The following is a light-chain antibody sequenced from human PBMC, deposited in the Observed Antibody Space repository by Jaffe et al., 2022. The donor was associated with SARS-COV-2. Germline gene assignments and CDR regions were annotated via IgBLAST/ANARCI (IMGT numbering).Light chain of an antibody. CDR3: QQYGSSPWT. Sequence: EIVLTQSPGTLSLSPGERATLSCGASQSVSSIYLAWYQQKPGQAPRLLIYGASSRATGIPDRFSGSGSGTDFALTISRLEPEDVAVYYCQQYGSSPWTFGQGTKVEIK. CDR2: GAS. V-gene: IGKV3-20*01. J-gene: IGKJ1*01. CDR1: QSVSSIY.